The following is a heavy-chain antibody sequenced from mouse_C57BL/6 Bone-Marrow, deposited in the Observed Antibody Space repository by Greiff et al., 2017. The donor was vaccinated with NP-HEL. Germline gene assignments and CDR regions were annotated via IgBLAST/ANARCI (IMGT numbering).Heavy chain of an antibody. Sequence: QVQLQQPGAELVKPGASVKLSCKASGYTFTSYWMQWVKQRPGQGLEWIGEIDPSDSYTNYNQKFKGKATLTVDKSSSTAYMQLSSLTSEDSAVYYCARIYYGNSFDYWGQGTTLTVSS. D-gene: IGHD2-1*01. CDR1: GYTFTSYW. CDR3: ARIYYGNSFDY. CDR2: IDPSDSYT. V-gene: IGHV1-50*01. J-gene: IGHJ2*01.